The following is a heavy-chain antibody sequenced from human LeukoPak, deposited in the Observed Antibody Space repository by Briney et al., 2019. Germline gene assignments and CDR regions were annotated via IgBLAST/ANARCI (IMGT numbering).Heavy chain of an antibody. Sequence: GGSLRLSCAASGFTFSSYEMNWVRQAPGKGLEWVSYISSSGSTIYYADSVKGRFTISRDNAKNSLYLQMNSLRAEDTAVYYCARDLGGYDAAGVDDYWGQGTLVTVSS. CDR2: ISSSGSTI. D-gene: IGHD5-12*01. J-gene: IGHJ4*02. CDR3: ARDLGGYDAAGVDDY. V-gene: IGHV3-48*03. CDR1: GFTFSSYE.